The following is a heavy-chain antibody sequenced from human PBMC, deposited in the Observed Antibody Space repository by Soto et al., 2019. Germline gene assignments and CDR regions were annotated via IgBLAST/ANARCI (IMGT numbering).Heavy chain of an antibody. V-gene: IGHV5-51*01. CDR2: IYPGDHET. CDR1: GYTFSNFW. CDR3: ARSPRSSPYFDY. Sequence: GESLKISWQSSGYTFSNFWIGWVRQLPGKGLELMGIIYPGDHETRYSPSFHGKVTISADRSNNTAYLQWNSLEAADTAFYFCARSPRSSPYFDYWGQGALVTVSS. J-gene: IGHJ4*02. D-gene: IGHD6-13*01.